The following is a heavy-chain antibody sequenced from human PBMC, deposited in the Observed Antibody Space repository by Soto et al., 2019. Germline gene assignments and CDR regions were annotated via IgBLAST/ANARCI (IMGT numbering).Heavy chain of an antibody. CDR2: IYHSGST. V-gene: IGHV4-4*02. CDR1: SGSISSSNW. Sequence: QVQLQESGRGLVKPSGTLSLTCAVSSGSISSSNWWSWVRHPPGKGLEWIGEIYHSGSTNYNPSLKSRVTISVDKSKNQFSLKLSSVTAADTAVYYRARAAMGGSSWPFDYWGQGTLVTVSS. D-gene: IGHD6-13*01. J-gene: IGHJ4*02. CDR3: ARAAMGGSSWPFDY.